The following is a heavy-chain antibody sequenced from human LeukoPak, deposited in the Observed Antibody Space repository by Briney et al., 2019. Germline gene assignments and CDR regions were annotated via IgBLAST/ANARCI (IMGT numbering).Heavy chain of an antibody. CDR3: AKSDYGGSHFDY. J-gene: IGHJ4*02. D-gene: IGHD4-23*01. Sequence: ASVKVSCKASGYTFTGYYMHWVRQASGQGLEWMGWINPNSGGTNYAQKFQGRVTMTRDTSISTAYMELSRLRSDDTAVYYCAKSDYGGSHFDYWGQGTLVTVSS. CDR2: INPNSGGT. CDR1: GYTFTGYY. V-gene: IGHV1-2*02.